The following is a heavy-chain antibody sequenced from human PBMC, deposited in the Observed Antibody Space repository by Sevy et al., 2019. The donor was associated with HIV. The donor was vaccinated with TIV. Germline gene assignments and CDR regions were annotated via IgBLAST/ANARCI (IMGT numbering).Heavy chain of an antibody. Sequence: ASVKVSCKASGGTFNTYAMSWVRQAPGQGLEWMGGIIPTFGTANYAQNFQGRVAITADESTTTVFMELSSLRSEDTAVYYCARGGGLGNCGGGSCYSGNYWGQGTLVTVSS. CDR1: GGTFNTYA. CDR2: IIPTFGTA. D-gene: IGHD2-15*01. J-gene: IGHJ4*02. CDR3: ARGGGLGNCGGGSCYSGNY. V-gene: IGHV1-69*13.